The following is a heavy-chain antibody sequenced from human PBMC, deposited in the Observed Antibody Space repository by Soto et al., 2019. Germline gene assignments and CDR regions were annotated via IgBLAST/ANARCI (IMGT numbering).Heavy chain of an antibody. D-gene: IGHD2-2*01. CDR2: INHSGST. CDR1: GGSFSGYY. V-gene: IGHV4-34*01. CDR3: ARGFKQISDCSSTSCYRYYYYYMDV. Sequence: SETLSLTCAVYGGSFSGYYWSWIRQPPGKGLEWIGEINHSGSTNYNPSLKSRVTISLDTSKNQFSLKLSSVTAADTAVYYCARGFKQISDCSSTSCYRYYYYYMDVWGKGTTVTVSS. J-gene: IGHJ6*03.